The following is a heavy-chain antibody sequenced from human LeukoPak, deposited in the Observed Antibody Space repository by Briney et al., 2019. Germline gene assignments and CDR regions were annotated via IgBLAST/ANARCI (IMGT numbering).Heavy chain of an antibody. CDR1: GFTFSTYG. Sequence: GGSLRLSCAASGFTFSTYGMHWVRQAPGKGLEWVAIIWYDGSNTYYADSVKGRFTISRDNSKNTLFLQMNSVRAEDTAVYYCAKRALTYYYFDYWGQGTLVTVSS. CDR3: AKRALTYYYFDY. V-gene: IGHV3-33*06. J-gene: IGHJ4*02. D-gene: IGHD2-21*02. CDR2: IWYDGSNT.